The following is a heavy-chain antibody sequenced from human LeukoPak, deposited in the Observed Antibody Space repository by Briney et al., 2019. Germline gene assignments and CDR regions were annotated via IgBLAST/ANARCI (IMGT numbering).Heavy chain of an antibody. V-gene: IGHV3-11*05. CDR1: GFTFSDYY. CDR2: ISGTSSYI. J-gene: IGHJ4*02. CDR3: ARGGTASSHVDY. D-gene: IGHD6-6*01. Sequence: GGSLRLSCAASGFTFSDYYMSWIRQAPGKGLEWVSYISGTSSYINYADSVKGRFTVSRDNAKNSVFLQMNSLSAEDAAVNYCARGGTASSHVDYWGQGTLVTVSS.